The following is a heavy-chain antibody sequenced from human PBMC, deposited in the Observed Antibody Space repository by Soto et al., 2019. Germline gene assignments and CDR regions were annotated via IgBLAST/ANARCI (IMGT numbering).Heavy chain of an antibody. J-gene: IGHJ6*02. V-gene: IGHV3-74*01. Sequence: EVQLVESGGGLVQPGGSLRLSCAASGFTFSSYWMHCVRQAPGKGLVWVSRIDNAGSRVRYADSVKGRFTISRDNAKNTLYLQMNSLRAEDTAVYYCTRVGGSVSGMDVWGQGTTVTVSS. D-gene: IGHD1-26*01. CDR1: GFTFSSYW. CDR2: IDNAGSRV. CDR3: TRVGGSVSGMDV.